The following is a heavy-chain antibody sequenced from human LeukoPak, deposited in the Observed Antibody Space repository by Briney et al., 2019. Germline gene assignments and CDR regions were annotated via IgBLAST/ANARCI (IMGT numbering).Heavy chain of an antibody. J-gene: IGHJ6*02. CDR3: ARHKGYGNYYYYDLDV. CDR2: VYPGDSET. D-gene: IGHD5-18*01. Sequence: GESLKISCKGSGYIFTTYWIAWVRQVPGKGLEWMGTVYPGDSETRDNPSFQGQVTISTDKSINTAYLQWSSLKASDTAMYYCARHKGYGNYYYYDLDVWGQRTTVTVSS. CDR1: GYIFTTYW. V-gene: IGHV5-51*01.